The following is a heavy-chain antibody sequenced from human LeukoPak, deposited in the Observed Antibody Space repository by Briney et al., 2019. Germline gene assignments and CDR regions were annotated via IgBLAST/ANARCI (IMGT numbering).Heavy chain of an antibody. CDR2: VYYTGIT. CDR3: ARVSGYYSIDY. Sequence: SETLSLTCNVSGGSISSDYWSWIRQPPGRGLEWIGYVYYTGITNYNPSLKRRVTISVDTSKNQSPLRLSSVTAADTAVYYCARVSGYYSIDYWGQGTLVTVSS. CDR1: GGSISSDY. J-gene: IGHJ4*02. D-gene: IGHD3-22*01. V-gene: IGHV4-59*01.